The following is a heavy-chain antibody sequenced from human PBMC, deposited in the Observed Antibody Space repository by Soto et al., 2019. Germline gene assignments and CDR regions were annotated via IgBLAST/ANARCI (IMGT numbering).Heavy chain of an antibody. V-gene: IGHV3-30*03. CDR2: ISYDGSNT. D-gene: IGHD3-10*01. Sequence: SGGGVVQPGRSLRLSCAASGFPFTTYGMHWVREGPGKGLEWVAVISYDGSNTYYADSVKGRFTISRDNSKNTLYLQMNSLRTEDTALYYCVGGQYYFDYRGQGTLVTVSS. CDR3: VGGQYYFDY. J-gene: IGHJ4*02. CDR1: GFPFTTYG.